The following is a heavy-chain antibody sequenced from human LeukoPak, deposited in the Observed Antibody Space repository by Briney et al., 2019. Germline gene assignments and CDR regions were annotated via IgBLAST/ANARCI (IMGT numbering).Heavy chain of an antibody. CDR2: IRYDGSNK. CDR1: GFTFSSYG. D-gene: IGHD5-24*01. V-gene: IGHV3-30*02. Sequence: GGSLRLSCAASGFTFSSYGMHWVRQAPGKGLEWVAFIRYDGSNKYYADSVKGRFTISRDNSKNTLYLQMNSLRAEDTAVYYCAKEKGDGYNTYLDYWGQGTLVTVSS. CDR3: AKEKGDGYNTYLDY. J-gene: IGHJ4*02.